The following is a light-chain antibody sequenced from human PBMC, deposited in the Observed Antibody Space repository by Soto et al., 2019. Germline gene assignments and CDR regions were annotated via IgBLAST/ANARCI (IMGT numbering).Light chain of an antibody. CDR1: QGISSA. J-gene: IGKJ4*01. CDR3: QQFNNYLRLT. CDR2: DAS. Sequence: LTQSPSSLSASVGDRVTITCRASQGISSALAWYQQKPGKAPKLLIYDASSLESGVPSRFSGSGSGTDFTLTISSLQPEDFATYYCQQFNNYLRLTFGGGTKVEIK. V-gene: IGKV1D-13*01.